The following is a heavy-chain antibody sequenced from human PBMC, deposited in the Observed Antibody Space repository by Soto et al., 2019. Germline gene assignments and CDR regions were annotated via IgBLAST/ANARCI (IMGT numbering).Heavy chain of an antibody. J-gene: IGHJ3*01. V-gene: IGHV3-30*04. CDR2: ISSDESHK. Sequence: GGSLRLSCAASGFTFSTSAIHWVRQAPGKGLEWVALISSDESHKSYADSVKGRFTISRDNAVNTVYLQMNSLRAEDTAVYYCARDQLYYNDISGRPLNAFDVWGQGTMVTVSS. D-gene: IGHD3-22*01. CDR1: GFTFSTSA. CDR3: ARDQLYYNDISGRPLNAFDV.